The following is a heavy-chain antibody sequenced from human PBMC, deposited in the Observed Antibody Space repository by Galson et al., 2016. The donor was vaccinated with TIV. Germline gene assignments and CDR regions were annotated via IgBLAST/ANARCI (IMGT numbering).Heavy chain of an antibody. V-gene: IGHV5-51*01. Sequence: QSGAEVKKPGEALKISCKGSGYPFSSWWIAWVRQMPGKGLEWMGKIDPDDSETRYSPSFQGQVTISVDKSTRTAFLQWRSLKASDTGMYYCARQAGRGYGLDVWGRGTLVTVSS. CDR2: IDPDDSET. J-gene: IGHJ2*01. CDR3: ARQAGRGYGLDV. CDR1: GYPFSSWW. D-gene: IGHD3-3*01.